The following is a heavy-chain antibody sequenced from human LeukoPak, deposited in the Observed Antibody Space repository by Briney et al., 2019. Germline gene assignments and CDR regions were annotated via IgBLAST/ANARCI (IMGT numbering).Heavy chain of an antibody. D-gene: IGHD2-2*01. CDR2: INPNSGGT. V-gene: IGHV1-2*02. CDR1: GYTFTSYD. CDR3: ARDLGCSSTSCSIGGIPDY. Sequence: GASVKVSCKASGYTFTSYDINWVRQATGQGLEWMGWINPNSGGTNYAQKFKGRVTMTRDTSISTAYMELSRLRSDDTAVYYCARDLGCSSTSCSIGGIPDYWGQGTLVTVSS. J-gene: IGHJ4*02.